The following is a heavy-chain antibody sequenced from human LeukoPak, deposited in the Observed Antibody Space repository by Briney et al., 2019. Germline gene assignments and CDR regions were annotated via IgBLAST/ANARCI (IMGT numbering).Heavy chain of an antibody. CDR3: ARDRFPAAAGRGWFDP. V-gene: IGHV4-38-2*02. Sequence: PSETLSLTCTVFGYSISSGYYWGWIRQPPGKGLEWIGSLYHSVSTYYNPSLKSRVTISVDTSKNHFSLKLNSVTAADTAVYYCARDRFPAAAGRGWFDPWGQGTLVTVSS. CDR1: GYSISSGYY. J-gene: IGHJ5*02. D-gene: IGHD6-13*01. CDR2: LYHSVST.